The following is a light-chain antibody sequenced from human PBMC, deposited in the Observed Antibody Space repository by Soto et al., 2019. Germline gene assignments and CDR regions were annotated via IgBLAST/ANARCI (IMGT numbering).Light chain of an antibody. Sequence: QSVLTQPPSVSAAPGQKVTISCSGSASNIGNNYVSWYQQLPGTAPKLLIYENYERPSGIPDRFSGSKSGTSATLGITGLQTGDEADCYCGAWDNSLTGGVFGGGTKLTVL. CDR2: ENY. V-gene: IGLV1-51*02. J-gene: IGLJ2*01. CDR3: GAWDNSLTGGV. CDR1: ASNIGNNY.